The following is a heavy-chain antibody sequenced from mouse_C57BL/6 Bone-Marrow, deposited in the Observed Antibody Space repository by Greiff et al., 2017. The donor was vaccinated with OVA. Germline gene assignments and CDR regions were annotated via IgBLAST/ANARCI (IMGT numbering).Heavy chain of an antibody. CDR3: ARTIHYYGSSSYWYFDV. J-gene: IGHJ1*03. D-gene: IGHD1-1*01. Sequence: VKLMESGPGLVAPSQSLSITCTVSGFSLTSYAISWVRQPPGKGLEWLGVIWTGGGTNYNSALKSRLSISKDNSKSQVFLKMNSLQTDDTARYYCARTIHYYGSSSYWYFDVWGTGTTVTVSS. CDR2: IWTGGGT. V-gene: IGHV2-9-1*01. CDR1: GFSLTSYA.